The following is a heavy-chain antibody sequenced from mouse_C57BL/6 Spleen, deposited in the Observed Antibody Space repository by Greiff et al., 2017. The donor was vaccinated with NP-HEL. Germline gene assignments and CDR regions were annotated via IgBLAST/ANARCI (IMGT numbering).Heavy chain of an antibody. CDR1: GYAFSSSW. D-gene: IGHD1-1*01. J-gene: IGHJ3*01. V-gene: IGHV1-82*01. CDR2: IYPGDGDT. Sequence: VKLMESGPELVKPGASVKISCKASGYAFSSSWMNWVKQRPGKGLEWIGRIYPGDGDTNYNGKFKGKATLTADKSSSTAYMQLSSLTSEDSAVYFCASLTVVAPGFAYWGQGTLVTVSA. CDR3: ASLTVVAPGFAY.